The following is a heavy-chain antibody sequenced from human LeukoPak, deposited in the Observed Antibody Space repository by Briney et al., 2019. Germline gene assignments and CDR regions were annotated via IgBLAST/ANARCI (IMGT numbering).Heavy chain of an antibody. D-gene: IGHD5/OR15-5a*01. Sequence: GESLKISCEGSGDSFTIDWIAWVRQMPGKGLEWMGIIYPGDSETRYSPSFQGQVTISADKSISTAYLQWSSLKASDTAMYFCARLSTAVSPTYGFDIWGQGTLLTVSS. CDR1: GDSFTIDW. CDR2: IYPGDSET. V-gene: IGHV5-51*01. J-gene: IGHJ3*02. CDR3: ARLSTAVSPTYGFDI.